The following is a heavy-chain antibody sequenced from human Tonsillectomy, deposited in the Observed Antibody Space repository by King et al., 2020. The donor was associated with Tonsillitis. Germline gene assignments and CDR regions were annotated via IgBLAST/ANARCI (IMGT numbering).Heavy chain of an antibody. CDR2: IYYSGST. D-gene: IGHD6-13*01. V-gene: IGHV4-39*01. CDR1: GGSISSSSYY. Sequence: LQLQESGPGLVKPSETLSLTCTVSGGSISSSSYYWGWIRQPPGKGLEWIGSIYYSGSTYYNPSLKSRVTISVDTSKNQFSLKLSSVTAADTAVYYCARLPWQQLATGNWPARDYWGQGTLVTVSS. CDR3: ARLPWQQLATGNWPARDY. J-gene: IGHJ4*02.